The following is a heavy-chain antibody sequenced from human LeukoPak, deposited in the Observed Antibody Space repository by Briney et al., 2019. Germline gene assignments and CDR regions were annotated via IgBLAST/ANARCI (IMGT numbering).Heavy chain of an antibody. CDR1: GGSISSSNW. V-gene: IGHV4-4*02. CDR2: IYHSGST. CDR3: ARAIAAAGYFDY. Sequence: SETLSLTCAGSGGSISSSNWWSWVRQPPGKGLEWIGEIYHSGSTNYNPSLKSRVTISVDKSKNQFSLKLSSVTGADTAVYYCARAIAAAGYFDYWGQGTLVTVSS. D-gene: IGHD6-13*01. J-gene: IGHJ4*02.